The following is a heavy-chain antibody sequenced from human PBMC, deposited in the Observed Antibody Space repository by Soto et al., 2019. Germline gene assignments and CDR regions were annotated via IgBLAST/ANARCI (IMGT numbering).Heavy chain of an antibody. Sequence: GVLRLSCAASGFTFSSYEMNWVRQAPGKGLEWVSYISSSGSTIYYADSVKGRFTISRDNAKNSLYLQMNSLRAEDTAVYYCARYGDYYDSSGKHAFDIWGQGTMVTVSS. D-gene: IGHD3-22*01. J-gene: IGHJ3*02. CDR3: ARYGDYYDSSGKHAFDI. CDR1: GFTFSSYE. CDR2: ISSSGSTI. V-gene: IGHV3-48*03.